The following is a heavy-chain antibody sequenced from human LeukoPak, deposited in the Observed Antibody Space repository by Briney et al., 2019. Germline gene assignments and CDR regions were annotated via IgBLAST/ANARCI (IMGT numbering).Heavy chain of an antibody. V-gene: IGHV3-9*01. CDR2: ISWNSGSI. Sequence: GGSLRLSCAASGFTFSTYYMHWVRQAPGKGLEWVSGISWNSGSIGYADSVKGRFTISRDNAKNSLYLQMNSLRAEDTALYYCAKDKNFWSGYFDYWGQGTLVTVSS. J-gene: IGHJ4*02. D-gene: IGHD3-3*01. CDR3: AKDKNFWSGYFDY. CDR1: GFTFSTYY.